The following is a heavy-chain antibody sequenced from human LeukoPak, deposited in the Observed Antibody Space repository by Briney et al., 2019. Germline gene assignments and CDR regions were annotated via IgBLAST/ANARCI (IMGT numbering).Heavy chain of an antibody. CDR1: GFTFSSYA. CDR2: ISGSGGRT. CDR3: ANHMAAAGDYFDS. J-gene: IGHJ4*02. V-gene: IGHV3-23*01. D-gene: IGHD6-13*01. Sequence: PGGSLRLSCAASGFTFSSYAMSWVRQAPGKGLEWVSAISGSGGRTYYADSVKGRFTISRDNFKNTLYVQMNSLRAEDTAVYYCANHMAAAGDYFDSWGQGTLLTVSS.